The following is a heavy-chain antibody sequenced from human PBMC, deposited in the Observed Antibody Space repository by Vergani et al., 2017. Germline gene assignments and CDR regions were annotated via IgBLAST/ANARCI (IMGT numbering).Heavy chain of an antibody. J-gene: IGHJ5*02. Sequence: EVQLLESGGGLVQPGGSLRLSCAASGFTFSSYAMSWVRQAPGKGLEWVSAISGSGGSTYYADAVKGRFTISRDNSKNTLYLQMNSLRAEDTAVYYCAKRGYCSGGSCPWGQGTLVTVSS. CDR2: ISGSGGST. CDR3: AKRGYCSGGSCP. CDR1: GFTFSSYA. D-gene: IGHD2-15*01. V-gene: IGHV3-23*01.